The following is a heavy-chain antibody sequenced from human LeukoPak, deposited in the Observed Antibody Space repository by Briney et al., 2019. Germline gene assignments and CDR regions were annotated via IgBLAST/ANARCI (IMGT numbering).Heavy chain of an antibody. CDR1: GFTFSSYS. J-gene: IGHJ4*02. Sequence: GGSLRLSGAASGFTFSSYSMNWVRQAPGKGLEWVSAISGSGGRTYYADSVKGRFTISRDNSKNTLYLQMNSLRAGDTAVYYCAKDARYYDSSGSKGRFEYWGQGTLATVSS. V-gene: IGHV3-23*01. CDR3: AKDARYYDSSGSKGRFEY. CDR2: ISGSGGRT. D-gene: IGHD3-22*01.